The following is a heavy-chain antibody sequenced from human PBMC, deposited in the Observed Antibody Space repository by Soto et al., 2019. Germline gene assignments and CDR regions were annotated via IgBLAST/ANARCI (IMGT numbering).Heavy chain of an antibody. D-gene: IGHD2-8*01. V-gene: IGHV1-18*01. Sequence: QVQLVQSGAEVKKPGASVKVSCKASGYTFTSYGISWVRQAPGQGLEWMGWISAYNGNTNYAQKLQGRVTMTTDTSTSTAYMELRSVRSDDTAVYYCARVEVLMVEMATTLDYWGQGTLVTVSS. J-gene: IGHJ4*02. CDR1: GYTFTSYG. CDR3: ARVEVLMVEMATTLDY. CDR2: ISAYNGNT.